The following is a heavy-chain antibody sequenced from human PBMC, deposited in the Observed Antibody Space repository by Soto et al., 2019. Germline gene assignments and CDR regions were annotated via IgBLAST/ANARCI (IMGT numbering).Heavy chain of an antibody. Sequence: GGSLRLSCAASGFTFSNFAMTWVRQAPGRGLEWVSSIGHNTAIDSHYADSVKGRFTISRDNSRDAVDLQMNGLRAEDTATYCCAKDRMNGNSVWEPFEIWGQGTMVTVSS. CDR3: AKDRMNGNSVWEPFEI. CDR1: GFTFSNFA. V-gene: IGHV3-23*01. CDR2: IGHNTAIDS. D-gene: IGHD1-26*01. J-gene: IGHJ3*02.